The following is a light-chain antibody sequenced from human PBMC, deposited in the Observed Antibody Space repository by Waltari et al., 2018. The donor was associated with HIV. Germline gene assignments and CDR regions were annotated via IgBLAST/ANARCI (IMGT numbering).Light chain of an antibody. CDR2: EVN. V-gene: IGLV2-8*01. CDR1: NSDIGNSAH. Sequence: QSALTQPPSASGSPGPSVTISCTGTNSDIGNSAHVAWKQQHPGKPPTLIISEVNKRPSGVPNRFSGSKSGNTASLTVSGLQAEDEAAYYCSSYAGTNDFYVIFGGGTKLTVL. J-gene: IGLJ2*01. CDR3: SSYAGTNDFYVI.